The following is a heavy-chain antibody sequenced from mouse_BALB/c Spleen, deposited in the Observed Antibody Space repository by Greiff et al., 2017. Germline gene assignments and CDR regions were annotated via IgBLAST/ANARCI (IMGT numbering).Heavy chain of an antibody. J-gene: IGHJ2*01. CDR3: TRGGYDGYPDY. D-gene: IGHD2-3*01. Sequence: QVQLQQSGAELVKPGASVKLSCKASGYTFTSYYMYWVKQRPGQGLEWIGEINPSNGGTNFNEKFKSKATLTVDKSSSTAYMQLSSLTSEDSAVYYCTRGGYDGYPDYWGQGTTLTVSS. V-gene: IGHV1S81*02. CDR2: INPSNGGT. CDR1: GYTFTSYY.